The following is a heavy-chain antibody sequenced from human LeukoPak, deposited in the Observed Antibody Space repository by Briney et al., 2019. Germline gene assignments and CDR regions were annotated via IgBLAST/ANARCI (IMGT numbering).Heavy chain of an antibody. D-gene: IGHD3-10*01. CDR3: ANSEMVREYIDRTTC. J-gene: IGHJ4*02. CDR2: IIPIFGTA. Sequence: SVKVSRKASGGTFSSYAISRLRLAPGQGLEWMGGIIPIFGTANYAQKFQGRVTITADKSTSTAYMELSSLRSEDTAVYYCANSEMVREYIDRTTCWGQGTLVTVSS. V-gene: IGHV1-69*06. CDR1: GGTFSSYA.